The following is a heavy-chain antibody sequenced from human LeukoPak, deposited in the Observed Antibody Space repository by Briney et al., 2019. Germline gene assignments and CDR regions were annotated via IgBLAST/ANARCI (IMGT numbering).Heavy chain of an antibody. CDR2: IYYSGSI. Sequence: PSETLSLTCTVSGCSVSSNNHYWGWIRQPAGKGLEWIGHIYYSGSIFLNPSLKSRVTISVDTSKNQFSLKLSSVTAADAAFYYCARVPLWFGTGYMDVWGKGTTVIVSS. J-gene: IGHJ6*03. CDR3: ARVPLWFGTGYMDV. CDR1: GCSVSSNNHY. D-gene: IGHD2-21*01. V-gene: IGHV4-39*07.